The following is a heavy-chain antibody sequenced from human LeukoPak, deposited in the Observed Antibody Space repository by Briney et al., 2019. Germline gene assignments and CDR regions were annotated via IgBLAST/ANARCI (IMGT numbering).Heavy chain of an antibody. CDR2: ISSSSSYI. D-gene: IGHD5-12*01. V-gene: IGHV3-11*06. CDR1: GITFSDHY. J-gene: IGHJ4*02. Sequence: GGSLRLSCAASGITFSDHYMSWIRQAPGRGLEWVSSISSSSSYIYYADSVKGRFTISRDNAKNSQYLQMNSLRAEDTAVYYCARDPWTNSDYDGFDYWGQGTLVTVSS. CDR3: ARDPWTNSDYDGFDY.